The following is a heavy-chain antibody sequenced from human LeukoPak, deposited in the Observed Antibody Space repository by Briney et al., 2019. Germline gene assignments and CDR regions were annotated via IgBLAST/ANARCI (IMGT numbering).Heavy chain of an antibody. V-gene: IGHV4-39*01. CDR2: IYFGEST. CDR3: ARRTIVATIDY. CDR1: GASLSSSRYY. D-gene: IGHD5-12*01. J-gene: IGHJ4*02. Sequence: PSETLSLTCTVSGASLSSSRYYWAWIRQPPGEGLEWIGSIYFGESTFYNPSLKSRVTISVDTSKNQFSLRLSSVTAADTALYYCARRTIVATIDYWGQGMLVTVSS.